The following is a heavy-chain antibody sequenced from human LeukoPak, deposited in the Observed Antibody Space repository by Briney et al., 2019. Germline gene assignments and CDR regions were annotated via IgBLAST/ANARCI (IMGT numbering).Heavy chain of an antibody. CDR1: GFTFSSYW. J-gene: IGHJ6*03. CDR2: INTDGSST. D-gene: IGHD2-21*01. Sequence: GGSLRLSCAASGFTFSSYWMHWVRQAPGKGLVWVSRINTDGSSTSYADSVKGRFTISRDNAKNTLYLQMNSLRAEDTAVYYCARDGGHCGGDCYYYYYYYMDVWGKGTTVTVSS. V-gene: IGHV3-74*01. CDR3: ARDGGHCGGDCYYYYYYYMDV.